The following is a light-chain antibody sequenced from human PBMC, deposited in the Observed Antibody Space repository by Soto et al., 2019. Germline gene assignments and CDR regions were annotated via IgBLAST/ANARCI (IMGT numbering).Light chain of an antibody. CDR1: QSVRSSF. CDR2: GAS. Sequence: EIVMTQSPATLSVSPGERATLSCRASQSVRSSFLAWYQQKPGQAPSLLIYGASSRATGIPDRFSGSGSGTEFTLTISSLQSEDFAVYYCQQYKNWPPWTFGQGTKVDIK. J-gene: IGKJ1*01. V-gene: IGKV3D-15*01. CDR3: QQYKNWPPWT.